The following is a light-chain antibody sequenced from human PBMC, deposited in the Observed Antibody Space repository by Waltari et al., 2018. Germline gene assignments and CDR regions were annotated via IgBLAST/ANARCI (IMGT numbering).Light chain of an antibody. V-gene: IGKV1-39*01. CDR1: QSISNY. CDR3: QQSYSTPPWT. J-gene: IGKJ2*02. Sequence: DIQMTQSPPSLSASVGDRVTITCRASQSISNYLNWYQQKPGKAPKLLIYAASRLQSGVPSRFSCSGSGTDFTLTIRSLQPEDFATYYCQQSYSTPPWTFGQVTMLEIK. CDR2: AAS.